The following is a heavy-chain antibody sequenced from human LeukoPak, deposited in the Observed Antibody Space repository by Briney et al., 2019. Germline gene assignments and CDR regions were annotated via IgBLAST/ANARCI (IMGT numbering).Heavy chain of an antibody. CDR2: IFHTGRT. CDR1: GYSIGRDYY. V-gene: IGHV4-38-2*02. Sequence: SETLSLTCKVSGYSIGRDYYWAWLRQPPGKGLEWIGSIFHTGRTVYNPSYESRLTISMDTSKNEFFLRLNSVTAADTAVYFCARDGGYPTTDEGFDPWGLGTQVTVSS. J-gene: IGHJ5*02. D-gene: IGHD5-12*01. CDR3: ARDGGYPTTDEGFDP.